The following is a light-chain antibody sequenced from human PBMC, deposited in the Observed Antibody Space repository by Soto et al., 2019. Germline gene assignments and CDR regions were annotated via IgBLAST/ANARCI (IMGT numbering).Light chain of an antibody. CDR1: RSNIGNNY. J-gene: IGLJ2*01. Sequence: QSVLTQPPSVSAAPGQKVTISCSGSRSNIGNNYVSWYQQLPGTAPKLLIFDNYERPSGIPDRFSGSKSGTSATLGITGLQTGDEADYYCGTWDGTLSGVVFGGGTKLTVL. V-gene: IGLV1-51*01. CDR2: DNY. CDR3: GTWDGTLSGVV.